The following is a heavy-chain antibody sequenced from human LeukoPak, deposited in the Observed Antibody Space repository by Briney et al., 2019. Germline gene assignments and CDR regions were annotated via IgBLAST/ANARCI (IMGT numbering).Heavy chain of an antibody. Sequence: ASVKVSCKTSGYTFTSYDISWVRQAPGQGLEWMGWINSYNGYTNYTQKLQGRVTMTTDTSTRIVSMELRSLRSDDTAMYYCARHGLYSGHEWDYWGQGTLVTVSS. V-gene: IGHV1-18*04. CDR2: INSYNGYT. D-gene: IGHD5-12*01. J-gene: IGHJ4*02. CDR1: GYTFTSYD. CDR3: ARHGLYSGHEWDY.